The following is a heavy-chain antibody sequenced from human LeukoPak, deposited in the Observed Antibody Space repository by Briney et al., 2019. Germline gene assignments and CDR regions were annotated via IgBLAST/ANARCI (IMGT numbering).Heavy chain of an antibody. CDR2: INPSGGST. CDR1: GYTFTSYY. D-gene: IGHD3-10*01. V-gene: IGHV1-46*01. Sequence: ASVNVSCKASGYTFTSYYMHWVRQAPGQGLEWMGIINPSGGSTNFAQNFQGRVTLTRDTSTSTVYMELSSLSSEDTAIYYCARTLSGSGISYWGQGTLVIVSS. J-gene: IGHJ4*02. CDR3: ARTLSGSGISY.